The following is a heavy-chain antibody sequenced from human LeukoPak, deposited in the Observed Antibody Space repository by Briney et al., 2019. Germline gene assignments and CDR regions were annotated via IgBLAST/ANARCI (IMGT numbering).Heavy chain of an antibody. CDR2: TYRGGTT. CDR3: AKEGGLGYCSTTGCAFAH. D-gene: IGHD2-2*01. V-gene: IGHV3-53*01. CDR1: GFSVSDNY. J-gene: IGHJ4*02. Sequence: PGGSLRLSCAGSGFSVSDNYMTWVRQAPGKGPEWFSVTYRGGTTYYADSVEGRFTISRDSAKNTLYLQMTSLRTEGTAVYYCAKEGGLGYCSTTGCAFAHWGRGTLVTVSS.